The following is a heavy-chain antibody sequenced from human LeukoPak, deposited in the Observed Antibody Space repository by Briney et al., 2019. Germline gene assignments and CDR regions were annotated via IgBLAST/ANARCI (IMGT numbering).Heavy chain of an antibody. CDR1: GFTFSSFS. CDR3: ARDYSNGQSAH. CDR2: ISYSSNTI. Sequence: PGGSLRLSCAASGFTFSSFSMNWVRQAPGKGLERVSYISYSSNTIYYADSVKGRFTISRDNAKNSLYLQMNSLRAEDTAVYYCARDYSNGQSAHWGQGTLVTVSS. J-gene: IGHJ4*02. D-gene: IGHD4-11*01. V-gene: IGHV3-48*01.